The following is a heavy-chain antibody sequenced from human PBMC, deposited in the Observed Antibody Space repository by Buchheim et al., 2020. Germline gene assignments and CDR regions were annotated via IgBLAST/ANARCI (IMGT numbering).Heavy chain of an antibody. J-gene: IGHJ4*02. CDR2: LNHSGST. V-gene: IGHV4-34*01. CDR1: GGSFSGYY. D-gene: IGHD5-18*01. Sequence: QVQLQQWGAGLLKPSETLSLTCAVYGGSFSGYYWSWIRQPPGKGLEWIGELNHSGSTNNNPSLKSRVTLSVETSKNQFSLKLSSVTAADTAVYYCARSGYSYGYFDYWGQGTL. CDR3: ARSGYSYGYFDY.